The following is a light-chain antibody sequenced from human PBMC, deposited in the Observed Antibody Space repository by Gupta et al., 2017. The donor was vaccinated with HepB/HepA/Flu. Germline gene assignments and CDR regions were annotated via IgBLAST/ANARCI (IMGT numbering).Light chain of an antibody. Sequence: QSALTQPASVSGSPGQSITISCTGTSSDVGGYNYVSWYQQFPGKAPKLLIYDVTSRPSGVSSRFSGCKSGNTASLTISGLQAEDEADYYCSSYTRTITPVFGGGTKLTVL. CDR1: SSDVGGYNY. V-gene: IGLV2-14*01. J-gene: IGLJ2*01. CDR2: DVT. CDR3: SSYTRTITPV.